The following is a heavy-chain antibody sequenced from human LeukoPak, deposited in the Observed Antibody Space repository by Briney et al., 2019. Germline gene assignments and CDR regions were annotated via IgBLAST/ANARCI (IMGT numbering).Heavy chain of an antibody. CDR2: IIPIFGTA. J-gene: IGHJ3*02. Sequence: GASVKVSCKASGGTFSSYAISWVRQAPGQGLEWMGGIIPIFGTANYAQKFQGRVTITTDESTSTAYMELSSLRSEDTAVYYCAREYSSSWPAAGGEKAFDIWGQGTMVTVSS. D-gene: IGHD6-13*01. CDR1: GGTFSSYA. CDR3: AREYSSSWPAAGGEKAFDI. V-gene: IGHV1-69*05.